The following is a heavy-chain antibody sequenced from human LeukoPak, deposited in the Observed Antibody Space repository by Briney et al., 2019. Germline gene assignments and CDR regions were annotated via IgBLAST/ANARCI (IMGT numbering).Heavy chain of an antibody. J-gene: IGHJ4*02. Sequence: GGSLRLSCAASGFSVSSNYMSWVRQAPGKGLEWVSVIYAAGTTYYADSVKGRFIISRDNSKNTLNLQMNSLRAEDTAVYYCARDFYGDPFDCWGQGTLVTVSS. CDR1: GFSVSSNY. D-gene: IGHD4-17*01. CDR3: ARDFYGDPFDC. CDR2: IYAAGTT. V-gene: IGHV3-53*01.